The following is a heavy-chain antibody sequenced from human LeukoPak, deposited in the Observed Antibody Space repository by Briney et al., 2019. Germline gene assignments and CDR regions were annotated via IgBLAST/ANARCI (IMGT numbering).Heavy chain of an antibody. D-gene: IGHD3-22*01. CDR3: AAHYYDSSGYNY. Sequence: PGGALRLSCAASGFTFTSYDMTWVRQAPGRGLEWVSSIRPGGENTYYGDSVKGRFTVSRDNSKNTLYLQMNSLRAEDTAVYYCAAHYYDSSGYNYWGQGTLVTVSS. J-gene: IGHJ4*02. CDR2: IRPGGENT. CDR1: GFTFTSYD. V-gene: IGHV3-23*01.